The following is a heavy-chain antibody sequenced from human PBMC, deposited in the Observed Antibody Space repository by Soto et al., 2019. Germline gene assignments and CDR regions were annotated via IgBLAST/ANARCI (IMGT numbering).Heavy chain of an antibody. J-gene: IGHJ4*02. CDR2: IIPILGIA. CDR1: GGTFSSYT. D-gene: IGHD3-10*01. Sequence: GASVKVSCKASGGTFSSYTISWVRQAPGQGLEWMGRIIPILGIANYAQKFQGRVTITADKSTSTAYMELSSLRSEDTAVYYCARDNSAGLWFGEFSRTNRIDYWGQGTLVTVSS. V-gene: IGHV1-69*04. CDR3: ARDNSAGLWFGEFSRTNRIDY.